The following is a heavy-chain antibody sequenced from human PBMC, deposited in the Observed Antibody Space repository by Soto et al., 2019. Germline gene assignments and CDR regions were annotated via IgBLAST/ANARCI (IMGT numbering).Heavy chain of an antibody. CDR3: ARGGRDGFDI. J-gene: IGHJ3*02. CDR1: GGSISTFY. CDR2: VYITGST. Sequence: SETLSLTCNVSGGSISTFYWNWIRQSAEKGLEWIGRVYITGSTNYHPSLRSRVTMSVDTSKNQFSLKLSSVTAADTAVYYCARGGRDGFDIWGQGTRVTVSS. V-gene: IGHV4-4*07.